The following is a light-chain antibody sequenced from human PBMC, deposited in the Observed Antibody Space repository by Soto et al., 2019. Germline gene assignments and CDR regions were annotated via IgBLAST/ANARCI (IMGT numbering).Light chain of an antibody. CDR2: KAS. Sequence: DIHMTQSPSTLSASVLDIVTITCRASQSISSWLAWYQQKPGKAPKLLIYKASSLESGVPSRFSGSGSGTEFTLTISSMQPDDFATYYCQQYGRTFGQGTKVDIK. J-gene: IGKJ1*01. V-gene: IGKV1-5*03. CDR1: QSISSW. CDR3: QQYGRT.